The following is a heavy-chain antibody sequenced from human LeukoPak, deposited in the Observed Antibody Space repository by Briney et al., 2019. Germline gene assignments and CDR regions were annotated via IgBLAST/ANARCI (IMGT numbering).Heavy chain of an antibody. J-gene: IGHJ4*02. V-gene: IGHV3-30-3*01. CDR1: GFTFSSYA. Sequence: GGSLRLSCAASGFTFSSYAMHWVRQAPGMGLEWVAVISYDGSNKYYADSVKGRFTISRDNSKNTLYLQMNSLRPDDTAVYYCAREPQYWGQGTLITVSS. CDR2: ISYDGSNK. CDR3: AREPQY.